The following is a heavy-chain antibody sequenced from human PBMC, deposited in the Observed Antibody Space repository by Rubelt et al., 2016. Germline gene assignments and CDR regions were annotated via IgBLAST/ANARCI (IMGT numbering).Heavy chain of an antibody. CDR2: IYYSGST. J-gene: IGHJ5*02. V-gene: IGHV4-39*07. Sequence: QLHLQESGPGLVKPSETLSLTCSVSGGSISTLSSYWGWVRQPPGGGLEWIGSIYYSGSTYYNPSLTRRFTISVDTSKNQFSLKLRSVTAADTAVDYCARVLDLDWFDPWGQGTLVTVSS. CDR1: GGSISTLSSY. D-gene: IGHD3-9*01. CDR3: ARVLDLDWFDP.